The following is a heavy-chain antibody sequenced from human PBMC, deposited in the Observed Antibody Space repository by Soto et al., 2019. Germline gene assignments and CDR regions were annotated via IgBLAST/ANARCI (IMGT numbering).Heavy chain of an antibody. CDR1: GGSISSHY. D-gene: IGHD3-3*01. CDR3: ATADLNYFGS. CDR2: IYSSGST. V-gene: IGHV4-59*11. J-gene: IGHJ4*02. Sequence: ETLSLTCTVSGGSISSHYWTWIRQPPGKGLDWIGYIYSSGSTNYNPSLESRVTISIDKSKNQFSLKLTSVNTADTAVYYCATADLNYFGSWGQGTLVTVSS.